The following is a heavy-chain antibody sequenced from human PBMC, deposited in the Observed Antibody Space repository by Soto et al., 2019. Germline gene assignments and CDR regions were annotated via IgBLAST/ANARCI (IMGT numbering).Heavy chain of an antibody. CDR2: IIPIFGTA. J-gene: IGHJ4*02. CDR3: ARVSSSSWYRRYYFDY. Sequence: ASVKVSCKASGGTFSSYAISWVRQAPGQGLEWMGGIIPIFGTANYAQKFQGRVTITADESTSTAYMELSSLRSEDTAVYYCARVSSSSWYRRYYFDYWGQGTLVTVSS. D-gene: IGHD6-13*01. CDR1: GGTFSSYA. V-gene: IGHV1-69*13.